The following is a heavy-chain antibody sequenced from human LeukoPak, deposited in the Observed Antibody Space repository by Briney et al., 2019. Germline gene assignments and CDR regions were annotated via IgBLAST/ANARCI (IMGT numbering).Heavy chain of an antibody. D-gene: IGHD6-13*01. CDR3: ARGPRVHGSSWYFNH. J-gene: IGHJ4*02. CDR1: GGSFSGYY. Sequence: SETLSLTCAVYGGSFSGYYWSWIRQPPGKGLEWIGEINHSGSTNYNPSLKSRVTISVDTSKNQFSLKLSSVTAADTAVYYCARGPRVHGSSWYFNHWGQGTLVTVSS. V-gene: IGHV4-34*01. CDR2: INHSGST.